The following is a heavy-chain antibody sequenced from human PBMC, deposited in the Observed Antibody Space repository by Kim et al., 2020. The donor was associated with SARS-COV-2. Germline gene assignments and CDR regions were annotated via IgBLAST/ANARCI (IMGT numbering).Heavy chain of an antibody. J-gene: IGHJ5*02. V-gene: IGHV3-23*01. CDR3: AQNWNLDR. Sequence: GGSLRLSCAASGFTFSTYAMSWVRQAPGKGLEWVSFISYNGVGTYYADSVKGRFTISRDNTENTLHSQMNSLRADDTAVYYCAQNWNLDRWGQGTLVTVSS. D-gene: IGHD1-1*01. CDR2: ISYNGVGT. CDR1: GFTFSTYA.